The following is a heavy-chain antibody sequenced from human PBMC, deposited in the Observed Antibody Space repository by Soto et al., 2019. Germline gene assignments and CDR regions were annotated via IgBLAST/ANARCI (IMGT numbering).Heavy chain of an antibody. CDR1: GFTFSDHS. V-gene: IGHV3-11*01. J-gene: IGHJ4*02. D-gene: IGHD3-16*01. CDR3: ARVGDMTYRD. CDR2: MSSSGCTI. Sequence: QVQLVESGGGLVKPGESLRLSCAASGFTFSDHSVTWIRQAPGKGLEWVSYMSSSGCTIYYADSVKGRFTISRDNAENSLYLQMNSLRAEDTAVYYCARVGDMTYRDWGQGTLVTVSS.